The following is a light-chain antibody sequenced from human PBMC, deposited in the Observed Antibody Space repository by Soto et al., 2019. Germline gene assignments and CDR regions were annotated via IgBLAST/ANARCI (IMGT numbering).Light chain of an antibody. CDR1: QSISSW. CDR3: QEYNIYST. CDR2: KAS. Sequence: DIQMTQSPSILSASVGDRVTITCRASQSISSWLAWYQQKPGKAPNLLIHKASHLESGVPSRFSGSGSGTEFTLTISSLQPDDFATYYCQEYNIYSTFGQGTKVDI. J-gene: IGKJ1*01. V-gene: IGKV1-5*03.